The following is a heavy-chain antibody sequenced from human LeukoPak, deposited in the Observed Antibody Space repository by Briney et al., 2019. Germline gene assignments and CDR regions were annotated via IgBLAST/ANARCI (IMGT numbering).Heavy chain of an antibody. D-gene: IGHD3-9*01. J-gene: IGHJ4*02. CDR1: GGSISSYY. CDR2: IYYSGST. Sequence: PSETPSLTCAVSGGSISSYYWSWIRQLPGKGLEWIGYIYYSGSTNYNPSLKSRVTISVDTSKNQFSLKLSSVTAADTAVYYCAREVGRGGFDISPSFDYWGQGTLVTVSS. V-gene: IGHV4-59*01. CDR3: AREVGRGGFDISPSFDY.